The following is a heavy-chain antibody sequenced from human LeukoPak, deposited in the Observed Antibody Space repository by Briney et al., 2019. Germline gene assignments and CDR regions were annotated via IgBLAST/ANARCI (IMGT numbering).Heavy chain of an antibody. Sequence: ASVKVSCQASGYTFTGYYMHWVRQAPGHGVVWMGWVNPISGGTNSAQKFQGRVPMTRDTSISKAYVELSRLRSDDTAVYYCARTVVGSTLSWGQGTLVTVSS. CDR3: ARTVVGSTLS. D-gene: IGHD1-26*01. V-gene: IGHV1-2*02. J-gene: IGHJ1*01. CDR2: VNPISGGT. CDR1: GYTFTGYY.